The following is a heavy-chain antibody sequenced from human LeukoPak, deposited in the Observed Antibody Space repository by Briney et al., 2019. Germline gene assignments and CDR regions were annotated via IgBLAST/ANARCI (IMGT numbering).Heavy chain of an antibody. CDR3: ARGKLYPRLQPNTYNWFDP. D-gene: IGHD2-2*02. CDR2: IYYSGST. V-gene: IGHV4-39*07. Sequence: PSETLSLTCTVSGGSISSSSYYWGWIRQPPGKGLEWIGSIYYSGSTYYNPSLKSRVTISVDTSKNQFSLKLSSVAAADTAVYYCARGKLYPRLQPNTYNWFDPWGQGTLVTVSS. J-gene: IGHJ5*02. CDR1: GGSISSSSYY.